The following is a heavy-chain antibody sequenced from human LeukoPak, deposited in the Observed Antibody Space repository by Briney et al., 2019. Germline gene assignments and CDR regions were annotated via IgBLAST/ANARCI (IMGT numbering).Heavy chain of an antibody. Sequence: GGSLRLSCAASGFTFSNYIMNWVRQAPEKGLEWVSSITSSSSYIYYADSVKGRFTISRDNAKNSLYLQMNSLRAEDTAVYYCAREAGSFDYWGQGTLVTVSS. V-gene: IGHV3-21*01. CDR1: GFTFSNYI. CDR2: ITSSSSYI. J-gene: IGHJ4*02. D-gene: IGHD3-10*01. CDR3: AREAGSFDY.